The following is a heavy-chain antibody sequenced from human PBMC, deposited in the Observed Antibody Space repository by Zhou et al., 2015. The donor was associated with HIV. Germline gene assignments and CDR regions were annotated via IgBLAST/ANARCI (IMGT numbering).Heavy chain of an antibody. CDR1: GYTFTSYD. Sequence: QVQLMQSGPEAKQPGASVKVSCKASGYTFTSYDIHWVRQATGQGLEWMGWMNPDSGNTGYAQKFQGRVTMTRNTSISTAYMELSSLSSEDTAVYYCARGGMITFGGVIGDWGQGTLVAVSS. CDR2: MNPDSGNT. CDR3: ARGGMITFGGVIGD. V-gene: IGHV1-8*02. D-gene: IGHD3-16*02. J-gene: IGHJ4*02.